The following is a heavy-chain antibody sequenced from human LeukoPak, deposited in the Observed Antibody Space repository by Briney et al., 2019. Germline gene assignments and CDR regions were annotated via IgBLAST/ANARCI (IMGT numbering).Heavy chain of an antibody. CDR2: IVVGSGNT. CDR1: GFTFTSSA. J-gene: IGHJ4*02. CDR3: ARDLTIAAGGTYGY. D-gene: IGHD6-13*01. V-gene: IGHV1-58*02. Sequence: SVKVSCKASGFTFTSSAMQWVRQARGQRLEWIGWIVVGSGNTNYAQKFQERVTITRDMSTSTAYMELRSLRSDDTAVYYCARDLTIAAGGTYGYWGQGTLVTVSS.